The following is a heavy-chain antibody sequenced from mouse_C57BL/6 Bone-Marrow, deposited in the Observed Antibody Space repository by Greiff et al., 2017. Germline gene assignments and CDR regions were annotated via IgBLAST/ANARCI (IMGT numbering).Heavy chain of an antibody. CDR3: ARRAEGDDYYAMDY. CDR1: GFSLSTSGMG. J-gene: IGHJ4*01. Sequence: QVTLKESGPGILQSSQTLSLTCSFSGFSLSTSGMGVSWIRQPSGKGLEWLAHIYWDDDKRYNPSLKSRLTISKDTSRNQVFLKITSVDTADTATYYCARRAEGDDYYAMDYWGQGTSVTGSS. V-gene: IGHV8-12*01. CDR2: IYWDDDK.